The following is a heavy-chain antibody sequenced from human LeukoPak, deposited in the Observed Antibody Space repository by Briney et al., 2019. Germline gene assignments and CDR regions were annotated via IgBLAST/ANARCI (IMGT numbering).Heavy chain of an antibody. CDR1: GGSISNTSYY. CDR3: ARATLNSSGWYDY. V-gene: IGHV4-39*07. D-gene: IGHD6-19*01. Sequence: SETLSLTCTVSGGSISNTSYYWGWIRQPPGKGLEWIGSMYYSGSTHYSPSLKSRVTMSVDTSKNQFSLKLSSLTAADTAVYYCARATLNSSGWYDYWGQGTLVTVSS. J-gene: IGHJ4*02. CDR2: MYYSGST.